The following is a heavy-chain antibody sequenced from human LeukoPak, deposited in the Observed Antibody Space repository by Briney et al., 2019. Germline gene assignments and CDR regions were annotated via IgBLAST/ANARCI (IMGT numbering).Heavy chain of an antibody. V-gene: IGHV3-21*01. CDR1: GFTFSSYS. CDR3: ARDTTRWFSPSDH. Sequence: PGGSLRLSCAASGFTFSSYSMNWVRQTPGKGLEWVSSISSSSSYMYYADSVKGRFTVSRDNAKNSLYLQMNTLRADDTAVYYCARDTTRWFSPSDHWGQGTLVTVSS. D-gene: IGHD2-15*01. CDR2: ISSSSSYM. J-gene: IGHJ4*02.